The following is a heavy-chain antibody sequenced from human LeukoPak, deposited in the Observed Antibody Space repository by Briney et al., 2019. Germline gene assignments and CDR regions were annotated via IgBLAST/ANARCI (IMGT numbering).Heavy chain of an antibody. J-gene: IGHJ5*02. CDR1: GGSISSGDYY. Sequence: SETLSLTCTVSGGSISSGDYYWSWIRQPPGKGLEWIGYIYYSGSTYYNPSLKSRVTISVDTSKNQFSLKLSSVTAADTAVCYCARVLSATGSSWNNWFDPWGQGTLVTVSS. D-gene: IGHD6-13*01. V-gene: IGHV4-30-4*01. CDR2: IYYSGST. CDR3: ARVLSATGSSWNNWFDP.